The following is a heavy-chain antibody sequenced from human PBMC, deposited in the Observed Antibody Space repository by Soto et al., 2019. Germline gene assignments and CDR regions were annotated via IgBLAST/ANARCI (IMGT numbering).Heavy chain of an antibody. Sequence: HPGGSLRLSCAASGFTFSNYAMHWVRQAPGKGLEWVAVIWYDGTNKYYADSVKGRFTISRDNSKNTLYLQMNCLRAEDTAVYYCARNVKEVYDTGEPWFDPWGQGTLVTVSS. CDR2: IWYDGTNK. V-gene: IGHV3-33*01. CDR1: GFTFSNYA. J-gene: IGHJ5*02. CDR3: ARNVKEVYDTGEPWFDP. D-gene: IGHD3-9*01.